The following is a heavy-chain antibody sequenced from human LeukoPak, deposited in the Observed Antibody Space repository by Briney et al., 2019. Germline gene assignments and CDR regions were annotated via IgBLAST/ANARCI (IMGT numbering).Heavy chain of an antibody. J-gene: IGHJ4*02. CDR3: TRDMEYPGAGFDY. D-gene: IGHD3-3*01. Sequence: SETLSLTCTVSGDSISRSSYFWAWIRQPPGKGLEWIGSVYSSGSTYYNPSLRSQITISVDTSKNQFSLKLTSVSAADTAMYYCTRDMEYPGAGFDYWGQGIPVTVSS. V-gene: IGHV4-39*07. CDR1: GDSISRSSYF. CDR2: VYSSGST.